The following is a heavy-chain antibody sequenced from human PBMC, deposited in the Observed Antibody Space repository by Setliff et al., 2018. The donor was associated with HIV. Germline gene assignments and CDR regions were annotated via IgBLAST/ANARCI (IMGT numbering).Heavy chain of an antibody. CDR1: GGSISSSSYY. CDR2: IYYSGRT. J-gene: IGHJ6*03. V-gene: IGHV4-39*07. D-gene: IGHD2-2*01. CDR3: ARGYCSSTTCYDDYHYMDV. Sequence: PSETLSLTCTVSGGSISSSSYYWGWIRQPPGKGLEWIGSIYYSGRTYYNPSLKSRVTISVDTSKNQFSLKLTSVTAADTAVYYCARGYCSSTTCYDDYHYMDVWGKGSTVTVS.